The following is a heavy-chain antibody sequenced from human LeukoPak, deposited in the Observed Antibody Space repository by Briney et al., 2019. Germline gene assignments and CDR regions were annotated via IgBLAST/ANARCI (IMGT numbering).Heavy chain of an antibody. J-gene: IGHJ4*02. CDR3: ARDQRSYYGSGSYRSIGGRNDY. CDR1: GFTLSSYW. D-gene: IGHD3-10*01. Sequence: GGSLRLSCAASGFTLSSYWISWVRQAPGKGLEWLANIKQDGSEKYYVDSVKGRFTISRDNAKNSLYLQMNSLRAEDTAVYYCARDQRSYYGSGSYRSIGGRNDYWGQGTLVTVSS. CDR2: IKQDGSEK. V-gene: IGHV3-7*01.